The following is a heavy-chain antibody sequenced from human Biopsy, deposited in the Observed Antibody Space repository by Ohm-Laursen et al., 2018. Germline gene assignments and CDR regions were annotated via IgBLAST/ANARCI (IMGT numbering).Heavy chain of an antibody. CDR1: GYSFTSYY. J-gene: IGHJ4*02. CDR2: INPSGSTT. CDR3: ARNTGWYGDLYYFDY. V-gene: IGHV1-46*01. Sequence: ASVKVSCKASGYSFTSYYMHWVRQAPGQGLEWMGMINPSGSTTSYPQIFQGRVTMTRDTSKSTVHMELSSLRSADTAVYFCARNTGWYGDLYYFDYWGQGTLVTVSS. D-gene: IGHD6-19*01.